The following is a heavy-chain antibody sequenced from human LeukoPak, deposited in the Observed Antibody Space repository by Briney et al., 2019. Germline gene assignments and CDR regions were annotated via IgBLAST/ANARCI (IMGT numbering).Heavy chain of an antibody. CDR1: GFTFSKYA. Sequence: GGSLRLSCAASGFTFSKYAMSWVRQAPGKGLEWFSTVNDRGTGTYYADSVKGRFTISRDNSKNTLSLQMISLRAEDTALYYCAKGLKTAVGPYMGYHYYMDVWGKGTTVTVSS. J-gene: IGHJ6*03. D-gene: IGHD5-18*01. CDR3: AKGLKTAVGPYMGYHYYMDV. CDR2: VNDRGTGT. V-gene: IGHV3-23*01.